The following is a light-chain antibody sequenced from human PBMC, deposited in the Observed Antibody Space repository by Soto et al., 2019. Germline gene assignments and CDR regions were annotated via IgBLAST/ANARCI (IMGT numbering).Light chain of an antibody. J-gene: IGKJ4*01. V-gene: IGKV3-11*01. CDR2: DAS. CDR3: QQRSNWPLT. Sequence: IVLTQSPATLSLSPGERATLSCRASQSVGSYLAWYQQKAGQAPRLLIYDASNRATGIPARFSGSGSGTDFTITISSLEPEDFAVYYCQQRSNWPLTFGGGTKVEIK. CDR1: QSVGSY.